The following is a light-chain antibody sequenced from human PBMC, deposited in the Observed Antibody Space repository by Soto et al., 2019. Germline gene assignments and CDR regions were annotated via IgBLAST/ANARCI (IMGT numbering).Light chain of an antibody. V-gene: IGKV3-20*01. Sequence: EIVLTQSPGALSLSPGERATLSCRASQSVSSSYLAWYQQKPGQAPRLLIYGASSRATGIPDRFSGSGSGTDFTLTISRLEPEDFAVYYCQHYVTSSITFGQGTRLE. CDR2: GAS. CDR1: QSVSSSY. CDR3: QHYVTSSIT. J-gene: IGKJ5*01.